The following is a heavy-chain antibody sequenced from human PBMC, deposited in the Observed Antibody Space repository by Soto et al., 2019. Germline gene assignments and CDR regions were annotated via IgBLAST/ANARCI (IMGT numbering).Heavy chain of an antibody. CDR2: INPRSGKT. CDR3: ARGVGYSDSSGYPFDY. D-gene: IGHD3-22*01. V-gene: IGHV1-46*03. J-gene: IGHJ4*02. Sequence: VQLVQSGAEVKRPGASVKISCKASGDTLSTYYMHWARQAPRQGLEWMGIINPRSGKTNYPQKFQGRVTMTRDTSTTTVYMELSTLRSEDTAMYYCARGVGYSDSSGYPFDYWGQGTLVTVSS. CDR1: GDTLSTYY.